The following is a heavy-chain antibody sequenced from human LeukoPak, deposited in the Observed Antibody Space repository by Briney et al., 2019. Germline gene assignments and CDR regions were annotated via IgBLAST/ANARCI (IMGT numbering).Heavy chain of an antibody. CDR3: TLVQGWGSGSYYRDF. CDR1: GLSISNDW. J-gene: IGHJ4*02. Sequence: GGSLRLSCAASGLSISNDWMSWVRQAPGKGLEWVARVKSKSAGETTDYAAPVKGRFTISRDDSKNTLYLQMNSLKTEDTAVYYCTLVQGWGSGSYYRDFWGQGTLVTVSS. D-gene: IGHD3-10*01. CDR2: VKSKSAGETT. V-gene: IGHV3-15*01.